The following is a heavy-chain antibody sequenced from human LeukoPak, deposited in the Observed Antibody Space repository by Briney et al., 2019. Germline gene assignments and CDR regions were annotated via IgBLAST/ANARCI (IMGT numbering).Heavy chain of an antibody. D-gene: IGHD1-26*01. CDR3: ARATELEYSGSYYFDY. CDR2: IRYDGSNK. J-gene: IGHJ4*02. CDR1: GFTFSSYG. V-gene: IGHV3-30*02. Sequence: GGSLRLSCAASGFTFSSYGMHWVRQAPGKGLEWVAFIRYDGSNKYYADSVKGRFTISRDNSKNTLYLQMNSLRAEDTAVYYCARATELEYSGSYYFDYWGQGTLVTVSS.